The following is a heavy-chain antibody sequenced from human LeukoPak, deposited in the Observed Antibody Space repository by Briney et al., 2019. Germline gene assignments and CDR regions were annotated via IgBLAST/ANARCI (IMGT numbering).Heavy chain of an antibody. CDR3: ARDARGGSHYYYYYMDV. V-gene: IGHV4-38-2*02. Sequence: SETLSLTCTVSGGSISSYYWSWIRQPPGKGLEWIGSIYHSGSTYYNPSLKSRVTISVDTSKNQFSLKLSSVTAADTAVYYCARDARGGSHYYYYYMDVWGKGTTVTVSS. CDR1: GGSISSYY. J-gene: IGHJ6*03. CDR2: IYHSGST. D-gene: IGHD2-15*01.